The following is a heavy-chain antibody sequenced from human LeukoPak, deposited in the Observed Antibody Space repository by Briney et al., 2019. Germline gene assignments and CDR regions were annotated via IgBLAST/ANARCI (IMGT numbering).Heavy chain of an antibody. J-gene: IGHJ2*01. CDR1: GGSISSGSYY. Sequence: SQTLSLTCTVCGGSISSGSYYWSWIRQPAGKGLEWIGRIYTSGSTNYNPSLKSRVTTSVDTSKNQFSLKLSSVTAADTAVYYCARDVDWYFDLWGRGTLVTVSS. V-gene: IGHV4-61*02. CDR2: IYTSGST. CDR3: ARDVDWYFDL.